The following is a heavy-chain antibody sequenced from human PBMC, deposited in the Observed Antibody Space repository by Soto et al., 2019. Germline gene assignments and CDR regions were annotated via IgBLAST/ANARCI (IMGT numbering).Heavy chain of an antibody. D-gene: IGHD4-17*01. J-gene: IGHJ3*02. CDR2: ISAYNGNT. Sequence: ASVKVSCKASGYTFTSYGISWVRQAPGQGLEWMGWISAYNGNTNYAQKLQGRVTMTTDTSTSTAYMELRSLRSDDTAVYYCAKLDDDYERANDAFDIWGQGTMVTVSS. V-gene: IGHV1-18*01. CDR3: AKLDDDYERANDAFDI. CDR1: GYTFTSYG.